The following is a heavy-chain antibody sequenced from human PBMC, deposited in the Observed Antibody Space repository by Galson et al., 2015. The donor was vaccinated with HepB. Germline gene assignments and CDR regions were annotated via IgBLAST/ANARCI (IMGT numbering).Heavy chain of an antibody. Sequence: PALVKPTQTLTLTCTFSGFSLSTLGVGVGWIRQPPGKALEWLALIYWDGDQRYSPSLKSRLTITKDTSKNQVVLTVTNVDPVDTATYYCAHKSDLPDNYFEFYFDYRGQGTLVTVSS. D-gene: IGHD5-24*01. V-gene: IGHV2-5*02. CDR2: IYWDGDQ. CDR3: AHKSDLPDNYFEFYFDY. CDR1: GFSLSTLGVG. J-gene: IGHJ4*02.